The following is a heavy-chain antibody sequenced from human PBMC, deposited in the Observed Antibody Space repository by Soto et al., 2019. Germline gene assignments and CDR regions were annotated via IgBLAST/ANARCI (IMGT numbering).Heavy chain of an antibody. CDR3: AREALDYGDYGRNAFDI. V-gene: IGHV3-21*01. CDR2: ISSSSSYI. Sequence: GGSLRLSCAASGFTFSSHSMNWVRQAPGKGLEWVSSISSSSSYIYYADSVKGRFTISRDNAKNSLYLQMNSLRAEDTAVYYCAREALDYGDYGRNAFDIWGQGTMVTVSS. CDR1: GFTFSSHS. D-gene: IGHD4-17*01. J-gene: IGHJ3*02.